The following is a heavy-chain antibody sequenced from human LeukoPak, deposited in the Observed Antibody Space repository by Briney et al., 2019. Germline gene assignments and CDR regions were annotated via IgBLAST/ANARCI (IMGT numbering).Heavy chain of an antibody. J-gene: IGHJ4*02. CDR1: GFTFSSYA. CDR3: AKQGRQWLVLYYFDY. CDR2: ISGSGGST. Sequence: GGSLRLSCAASGFTFSSYAMSWVRQAPGKGLEWVSAISGSGGSTYYADSVKGRFTISRDNSKNTLYLQMNSLRAEDTAVYYCAKQGRQWLVLYYFDYWGQGTLVTVSS. D-gene: IGHD6-19*01. V-gene: IGHV3-23*01.